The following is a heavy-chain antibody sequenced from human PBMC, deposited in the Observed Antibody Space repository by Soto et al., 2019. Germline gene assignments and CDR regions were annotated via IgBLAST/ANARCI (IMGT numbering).Heavy chain of an antibody. CDR2: IYYSGST. CDR3: ARPHMWPGGWFDP. CDR1: GGSISSSSYY. Sequence: SETLSLTCTVSGGSISSSSYYWGWIRQPPGKGLEWIGSIYYSGSTYYNPSLKSRVTISVDTSENQFSLKLSSVTAADTAVYYCARPHMWPGGWFDPWGQGTLVTVSS. J-gene: IGHJ5*02. D-gene: IGHD2-21*01. V-gene: IGHV4-39*01.